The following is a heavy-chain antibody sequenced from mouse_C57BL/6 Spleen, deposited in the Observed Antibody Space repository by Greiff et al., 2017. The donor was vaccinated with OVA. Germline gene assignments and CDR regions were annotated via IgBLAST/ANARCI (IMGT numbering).Heavy chain of an antibody. D-gene: IGHD1-1*01. CDR3: TGAVVAYYYAMDY. CDR1: GFTFSNYW. Sequence: EVMLVESGGGLVQPGGSMKLSCVASGFTFSNYWMNWVRQSPEKGLEWVAQIRLKSDNYATHYVVSVKGRFTISRDDSKSSVYLQMNNLRAEDTGIYYCTGAVVAYYYAMDYWGQGTSVTVSS. J-gene: IGHJ4*01. CDR2: IRLKSDNYAT. V-gene: IGHV6-3*01.